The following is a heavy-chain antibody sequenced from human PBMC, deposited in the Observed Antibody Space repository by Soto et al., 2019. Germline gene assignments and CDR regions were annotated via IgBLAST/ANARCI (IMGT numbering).Heavy chain of an antibody. V-gene: IGHV4-30-4*01. CDR3: ARGDSSGFC. CDR1: GGSIGSSSNY. D-gene: IGHD3-22*01. J-gene: IGHJ4*02. Sequence: PSETLTLTCTVSGGSIGSSSNYWGWIRQPPGKGLEWIGYIYYSGSTYYNPSLKSRVTISVDTSKNQFSLKLSSVTAADTAVYYCARGDSSGFCWGQGTLVTVSS. CDR2: IYYSGST.